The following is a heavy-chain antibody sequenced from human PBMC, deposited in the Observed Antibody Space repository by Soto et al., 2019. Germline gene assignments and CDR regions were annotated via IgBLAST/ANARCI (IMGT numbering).Heavy chain of an antibody. J-gene: IGHJ5*02. CDR1: GGSFSGYY. CDR3: ARGRVTMVRGVIGIYNWFDP. V-gene: IGHV4-34*01. Sequence: SETLSLTCAVYGGSFSGYYWSWIRQPPGKGLEWIGEINHSGSTNYNPSLKSRVTISVDTSKYQFSLKLSSVTAADTAMYYCARGRVTMVRGVIGIYNWFDPWGQGTLVT. CDR2: INHSGST. D-gene: IGHD3-10*01.